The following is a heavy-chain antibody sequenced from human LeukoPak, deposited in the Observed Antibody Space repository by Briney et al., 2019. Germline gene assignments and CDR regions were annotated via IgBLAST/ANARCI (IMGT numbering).Heavy chain of an antibody. J-gene: IGHJ4*02. CDR2: IKQDGSEK. D-gene: IGHD6-19*01. CDR3: ARENDSGWSGPFDY. Sequence: QPGGSLRLSCAASGFTFSSYWMTWVHQAPGKGLEWVANIKQDGSEKCYVDSVKGRFTISRDNAKNSLYLQVNSLRAEDTAVYYCARENDSGWSGPFDYWGQGTLVTVSS. V-gene: IGHV3-7*03. CDR1: GFTFSSYW.